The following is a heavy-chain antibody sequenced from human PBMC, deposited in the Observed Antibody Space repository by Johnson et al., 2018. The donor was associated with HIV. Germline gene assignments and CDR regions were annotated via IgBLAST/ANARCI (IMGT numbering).Heavy chain of an antibody. CDR1: GFNVSSDY. V-gene: IGHV3-66*01. CDR2: IYGGGIT. J-gene: IGHJ3*01. Sequence: VQLVESGGGLVQPGGSLRLSCAASGFNVSSDYMNWVRQVPGKGLEWVSLIYGGGITYNADSVEGRFTISRDNYKNTLYLQMNSLRVEDTAVYYCARDPFPRFYAFDVWGQGTMVTVSS. CDR3: ARDPFPRFYAFDV.